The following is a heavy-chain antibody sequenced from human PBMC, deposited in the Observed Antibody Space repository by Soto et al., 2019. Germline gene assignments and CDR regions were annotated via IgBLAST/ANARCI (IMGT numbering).Heavy chain of an antibody. CDR1: GFTFSSYA. CDR3: VKDWTPYSSSSNWFDP. V-gene: IGHV3-64D*08. CDR2: ISSNGGST. Sequence: GGSLRLSCSASGFTFSSYAMHWVRQAPGKGLEYVSAISSNGGSTYYADSVKGRFTISRDNSKNTLYLQMSSLRAEDTAVYYCVKDWTPYSSSSNWFDPWGQGTLVTVSS. J-gene: IGHJ5*02. D-gene: IGHD6-13*01.